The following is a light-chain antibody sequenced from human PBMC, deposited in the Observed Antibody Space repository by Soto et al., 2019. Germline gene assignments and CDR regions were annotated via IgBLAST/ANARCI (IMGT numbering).Light chain of an antibody. V-gene: IGKV3-11*01. CDR2: DAS. Sequence: EIVLTQSPATLSLSPGERGTLSCRARESVTNYLAWYQQKPGQAPRLLIYDASNRATGIPARFSGSGSGTDFTLTISSLEPEDFAVYYCQQRSNWPWTFGQGTKVDIK. J-gene: IGKJ1*01. CDR1: ESVTNY. CDR3: QQRSNWPWT.